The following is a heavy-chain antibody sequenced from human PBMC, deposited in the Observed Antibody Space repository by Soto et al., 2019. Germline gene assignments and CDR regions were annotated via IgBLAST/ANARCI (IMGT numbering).Heavy chain of an antibody. CDR3: ARDQGLYSAELRNDAFDI. D-gene: IGHD1-26*01. CDR2: IYYSGST. V-gene: IGHV4-30-4*01. J-gene: IGHJ3*02. Sequence: PSETLSLTCTVSGGSISSGDYYWSGIRQPPGEGLEWIGYIYYSGSTYYNPSLKSRVTISVDTSKNQFSLKLSSVTAADTAVYYCARDQGLYSAELRNDAFDIWGQGTMVTVSS. CDR1: GGSISSGDYY.